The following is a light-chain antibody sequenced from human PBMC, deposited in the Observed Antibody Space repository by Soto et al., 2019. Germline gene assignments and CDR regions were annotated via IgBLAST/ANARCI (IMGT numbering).Light chain of an antibody. CDR2: GAS. CDR1: QSVSSSF. CDR3: QQYHSSPWT. Sequence: EIVLTQSPGTLSLSPGERATLSCRASQSVSSSFLAWYQQKPGQAPRLLIYGASSRATGIPDRFSGSGSGTDFTLTISRLEPEDFGVYYCQQYHSSPWTFGQGTKVEIQ. J-gene: IGKJ1*01. V-gene: IGKV3-20*01.